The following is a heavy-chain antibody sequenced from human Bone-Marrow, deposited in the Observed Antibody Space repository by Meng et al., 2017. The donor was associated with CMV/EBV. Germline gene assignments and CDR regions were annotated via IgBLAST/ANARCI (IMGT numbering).Heavy chain of an antibody. CDR2: IYHSGST. D-gene: IGHD1-7*01. Sequence: SETLSLTCTVSGYSISSGYYWGWIRQPPGKGLEWIGSIYHSGSTYYNPSLKSRVTISVDTSKNQFSLKLSSVTAADTAVYYCAREGITGTNMGWFDPWGQGTLVTVSS. J-gene: IGHJ5*02. CDR3: AREGITGTNMGWFDP. CDR1: GYSISSGYY. V-gene: IGHV4-38-2*02.